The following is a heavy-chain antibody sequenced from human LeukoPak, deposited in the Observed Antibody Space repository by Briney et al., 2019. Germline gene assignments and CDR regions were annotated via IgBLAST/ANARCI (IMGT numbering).Heavy chain of an antibody. J-gene: IGHJ5*02. CDR2: ISGSGGSA. CDR3: AKEIRWQNWFDP. D-gene: IGHD4-23*01. Sequence: GRSLRLSCAASGFTFSSYGMHWVRQAPGKGLEWVSAISGSGGSAYYADSVKGRFTISRDNSKNTLYLQMNSLRAEDTAVYYCAKEIRWQNWFDPWGQGTLVTVSS. V-gene: IGHV3-23*01. CDR1: GFTFSSYG.